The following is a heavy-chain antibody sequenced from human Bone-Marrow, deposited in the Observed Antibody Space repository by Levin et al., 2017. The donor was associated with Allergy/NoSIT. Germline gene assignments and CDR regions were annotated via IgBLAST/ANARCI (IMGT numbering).Heavy chain of an antibody. D-gene: IGHD3-9*01. V-gene: IGHV1-69*06. CDR3: ARGPDILTAYYLYFDY. Sequence: SVKVSCKASGGTFSNYAISWVRQAPGQGLEWMGGIIPIFGTAKYAQKFQGRVTITADKSTGTDYMELSSLRSEDTAVYYCARGPDILTAYYLYFDYWGQGTLVTVSS. CDR1: GGTFSNYA. J-gene: IGHJ4*01. CDR2: IIPIFGTA.